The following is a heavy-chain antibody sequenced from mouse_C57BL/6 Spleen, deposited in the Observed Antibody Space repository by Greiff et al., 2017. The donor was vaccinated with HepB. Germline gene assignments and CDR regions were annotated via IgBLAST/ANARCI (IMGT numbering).Heavy chain of an antibody. J-gene: IGHJ2*01. D-gene: IGHD2-4*01. Sequence: DVMLVESGGGLVKPGGSLKLSCAASGFTFSDYGMHWVRQAPEKGLEWVAYISSGSSTIYYADTVKGRFTISRDNAKNTLFLQMTSLRSEDTAMYYCARNDYDYYFDYWGQGTTLTVSS. CDR2: ISSGSSTI. CDR3: ARNDYDYYFDY. V-gene: IGHV5-17*01. CDR1: GFTFSDYG.